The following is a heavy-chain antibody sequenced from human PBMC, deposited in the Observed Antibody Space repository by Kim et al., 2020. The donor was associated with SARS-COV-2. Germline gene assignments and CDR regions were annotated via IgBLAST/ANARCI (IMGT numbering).Heavy chain of an antibody. CDR3: ARDSPYRTVAGKRGAVDY. Sequence: SETLSLTCAVYGGSFSGYYWSWIRQPPGKGLEWIGEINHSGSTNYNPSLKSRVTISVDTSKNQFSLKLSSVTAADTAVYYCARDSPYRTVAGKRGAVDY. V-gene: IGHV4-34*01. J-gene: IGHJ4*01. CDR2: INHSGST. CDR1: GGSFSGYY. D-gene: IGHD6-19*01.